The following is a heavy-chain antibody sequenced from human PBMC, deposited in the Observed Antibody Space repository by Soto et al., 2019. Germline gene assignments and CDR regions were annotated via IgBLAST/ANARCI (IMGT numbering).Heavy chain of an antibody. Sequence: GGSLRLSCAASGFTFSAYAMSWVRQAPGKGLQWVSAISGGGGDTYYADSVKGRFTISRDNSKNTLYLQMHSLRAEDTAVYYCAKGGTSSGPYYYGMDVWGQGTTVTVS. D-gene: IGHD6-19*01. CDR1: GFTFSAYA. J-gene: IGHJ6*02. V-gene: IGHV3-23*01. CDR2: ISGGGGDT. CDR3: AKGGTSSGPYYYGMDV.